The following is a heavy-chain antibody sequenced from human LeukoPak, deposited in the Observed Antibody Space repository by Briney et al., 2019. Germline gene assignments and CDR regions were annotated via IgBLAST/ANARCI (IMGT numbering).Heavy chain of an antibody. CDR3: ASPGSSWYPYY. D-gene: IGHD6-13*01. Sequence: SSVNVSFKASVYTFTDYYMHGVRQAPGQGLEWMGWINPNSGGTNYAQKFQGRVTMTRDTSISTAYMEMSRLRSDDPAVYYCASPGSSWYPYYWGQGNLVTVSS. CDR1: VYTFTDYY. CDR2: INPNSGGT. J-gene: IGHJ4*02. V-gene: IGHV1-2*02.